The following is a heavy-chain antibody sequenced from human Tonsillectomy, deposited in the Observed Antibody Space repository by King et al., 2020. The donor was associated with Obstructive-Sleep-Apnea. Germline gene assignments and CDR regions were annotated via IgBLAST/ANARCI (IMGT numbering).Heavy chain of an antibody. CDR3: ARLIITMIRGVIITGFFDY. D-gene: IGHD3-10*01. V-gene: IGHV4-59*01. J-gene: IGHJ4*02. CDR1: GGSISSYS. CDR2: LYYSGIT. Sequence: QLQESGPGLVKPSETLSLTCTVSGGSISSYSWSWIRQPPGKGLEWIGDLYYSGITNYNSSLKSRVTISADTSKNQFSLKLRSVTVADTAVYYCARLIITMIRGVIITGFFDYWGQGTLVTVSS.